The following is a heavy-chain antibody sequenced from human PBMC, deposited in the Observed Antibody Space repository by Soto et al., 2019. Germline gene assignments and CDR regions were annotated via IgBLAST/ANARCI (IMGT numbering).Heavy chain of an antibody. CDR2: FYFSGSP. CDR3: AREYNYDSSGIGFDS. V-gene: IGHV4-59*01. J-gene: IGHJ4*02. CDR1: GSPISAYY. Sequence: PSDPLSLTYIHSGSPISAYYWSRIRPTPGARLEWIGYFYFSGSPHHNPSLKSRVTISEDRSKNRFYLKLSSVTAADTAVYYCAREYNYDSSGIGFDSWGQGTLVTVSS. D-gene: IGHD3-22*01.